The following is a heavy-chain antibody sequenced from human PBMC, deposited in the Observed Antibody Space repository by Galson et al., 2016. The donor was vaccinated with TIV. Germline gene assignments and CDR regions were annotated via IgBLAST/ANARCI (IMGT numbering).Heavy chain of an antibody. CDR3: ARWGWLPI. Sequence: SVKVSCKASGYTFTSYDINWVRQATGQGLEWMGRMNPNSGKTDYAQKFQGRVTMTRNTSISTAYMELSSLRSEDAAVYYCARWGWLPIWGQGTLVTVSS. CDR1: GYTFTSYD. CDR2: MNPNSGKT. J-gene: IGHJ4*02. V-gene: IGHV1-8*01. D-gene: IGHD3-16*01.